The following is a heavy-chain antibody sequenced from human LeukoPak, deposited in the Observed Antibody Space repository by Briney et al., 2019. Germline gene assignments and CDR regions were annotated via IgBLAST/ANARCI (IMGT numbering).Heavy chain of an antibody. CDR3: ARDGREAVAGVFDY. CDR1: GFTFSSYS. D-gene: IGHD6-19*01. Sequence: PGGSLRLSCAASGFTFSSYSMNWVRQAPGKGLEWVSSISSSSSYIYYADSVKGRFTISRDNAKNSLYLQMNSLRAEDTAVYYCARDGREAVAGVFDYWGQGTLVTVSS. CDR2: ISSSSSYI. V-gene: IGHV3-21*01. J-gene: IGHJ4*02.